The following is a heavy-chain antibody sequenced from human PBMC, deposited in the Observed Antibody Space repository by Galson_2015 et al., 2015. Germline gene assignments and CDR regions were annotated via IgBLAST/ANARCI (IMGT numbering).Heavy chain of an antibody. CDR1: GGSFSGYC. J-gene: IGHJ5*02. Sequence: ETLSLTCAVYGGSFSGYCWSWIRQTPGKGLEWIGEITHSGSTSYNPSLKSRVTISVDTSKNQFSLKLTSVTAADTAVYYCARPGDCSSTTCSNWFDPWGQGTLVTVSS. CDR2: ITHSGST. V-gene: IGHV4-34*01. D-gene: IGHD2-2*01. CDR3: ARPGDCSSTTCSNWFDP.